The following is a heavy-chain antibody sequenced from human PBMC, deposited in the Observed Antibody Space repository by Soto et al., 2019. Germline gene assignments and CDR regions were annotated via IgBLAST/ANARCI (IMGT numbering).Heavy chain of an antibody. J-gene: IGHJ5*02. CDR3: AGAEVPSNYYGSGSQSYNWFDP. CDR1: GGTFSSYA. D-gene: IGHD3-10*01. Sequence: ASVKVSCKASGGTFSSYAISWVRQAPGQGLEWMGGIIPIFGTANYAQKFQGRVTITADESTSTAYMELSSLRSEDTAVYYCAGAEVPSNYYGSGSQSYNWFDPWGQGTLVTVSS. CDR2: IIPIFGTA. V-gene: IGHV1-69*13.